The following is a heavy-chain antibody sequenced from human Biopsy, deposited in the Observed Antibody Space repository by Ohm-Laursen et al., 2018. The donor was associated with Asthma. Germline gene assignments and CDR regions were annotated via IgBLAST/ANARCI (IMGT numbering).Heavy chain of an antibody. Sequence: SVKVSCKSLGGTFNTYVIGWVRQAPGQGLEWMGGINSVFGTTTYPQKFQDRVTITADDSTSTVCMELSSLRSEDTAVYYCARKAGSCISRTCYSLDFWGRGTLVTVSS. CDR1: GGTFNTYV. D-gene: IGHD2-2*01. CDR2: INSVFGTT. V-gene: IGHV1-69*13. J-gene: IGHJ4*02. CDR3: ARKAGSCISRTCYSLDF.